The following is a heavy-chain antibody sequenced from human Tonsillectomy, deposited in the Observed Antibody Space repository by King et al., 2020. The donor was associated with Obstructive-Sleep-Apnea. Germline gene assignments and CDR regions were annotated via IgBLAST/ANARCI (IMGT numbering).Heavy chain of an antibody. CDR1: GGSITSYY. CDR2: IYYSGGT. J-gene: IGHJ4*02. V-gene: IGHV4-59*01. Sequence: VQLQESGPGLVKPSETLSLTCTVSGGSITSYYWSWIRQPPGKGLEWIVNIYYSGGTNSNPSLKSRVTILVDTSRNQFSLKLNSVTAADTAVYYCARVRFDQLQPPAAHFDFWGQGTLVTVSS. CDR3: ARVRFDQLQPPAAHFDF. D-gene: IGHD2-2*01.